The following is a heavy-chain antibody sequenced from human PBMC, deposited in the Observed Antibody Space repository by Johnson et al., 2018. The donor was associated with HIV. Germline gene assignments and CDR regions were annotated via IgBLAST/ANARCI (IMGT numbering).Heavy chain of an antibody. D-gene: IGHD2-21*01. J-gene: IGHJ3*02. CDR2: IWSDGSNK. CDR3: VCLRVSLSAFDI. CDR1: GFTFSSYG. Sequence: QVLLVESGGGVVQPGMSLRLSCAASGFTFSSYGMHWVRQAPGKGLEWVAVIWSDGSNKYYADSVKGRFTISRDNSKNSLYLQMNSLRAEDTAVYYCVCLRVSLSAFDIWGQGTMVTVSS. V-gene: IGHV3-33*01.